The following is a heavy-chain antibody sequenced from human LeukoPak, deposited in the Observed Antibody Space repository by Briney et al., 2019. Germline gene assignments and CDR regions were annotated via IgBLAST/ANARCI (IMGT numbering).Heavy chain of an antibody. CDR2: INPSGGST. J-gene: IGHJ3*02. V-gene: IGHV1-46*01. CDR1: GYTFTSYY. D-gene: IGHD1-26*01. Sequence: ASVKVSCKASGYTFTSYYMHWVRQAPGQGLEWMGIINPSGGSTSYAQKFQGRVTMTTDTSTSTAYMELRSLRSDDTAVYYCAREPGLRGSPDDAFDIWGQGTMVTVSS. CDR3: AREPGLRGSPDDAFDI.